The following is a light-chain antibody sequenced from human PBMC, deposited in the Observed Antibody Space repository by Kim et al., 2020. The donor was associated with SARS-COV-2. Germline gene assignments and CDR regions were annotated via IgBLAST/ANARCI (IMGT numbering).Light chain of an antibody. V-gene: IGLV2-14*03. CDR1: KDDIGDYAY. CDR3: SSYTTTDPYV. Sequence: QSALAQPATVSGSPGESITISCTGTKDDIGDYAYVSWHQQYPGKAPQLLIYDVSIRPSGVSERFSASKSGNTASLIISGLQAEDEADYYCSSYTTTDPYVFGTGTKVTVL. CDR2: DVS. J-gene: IGLJ1*01.